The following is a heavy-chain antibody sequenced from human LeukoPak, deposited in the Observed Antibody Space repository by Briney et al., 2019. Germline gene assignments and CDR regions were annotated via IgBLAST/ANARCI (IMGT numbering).Heavy chain of an antibody. J-gene: IGHJ4*02. V-gene: IGHV1-69*06. CDR1: GGIFGSYA. CDR3: AKGSRLREAGSYRF. D-gene: IGHD3-16*02. CDR2: IIPIFDTP. Sequence: SVKVSCKASGGIFGSYAINWVRQAPGQGLEWLGRIIPIFDTPYYAQTFQGRVTISADKSTRTVYMELSSLRSEDTALYYCAKGSRLREAGSYRFWGQGTLVTVSS.